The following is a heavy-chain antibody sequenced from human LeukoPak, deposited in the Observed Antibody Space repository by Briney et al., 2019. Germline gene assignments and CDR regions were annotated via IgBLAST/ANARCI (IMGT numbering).Heavy chain of an antibody. CDR2: ISGSGGST. CDR3: AKGGPAATIYYYYGMDV. Sequence: PGGSLRLSCAASGFTFSSYAMSWVRQAPGKGLEWVSAISGSGGSTYYADSVKGRFTISRDNSKNTLYLQMNSLRAEDTAVYYCAKGGPAATIYYYYGMDVWGQGTTVTVS. V-gene: IGHV3-23*01. CDR1: GFTFSSYA. J-gene: IGHJ6*02. D-gene: IGHD2-2*01.